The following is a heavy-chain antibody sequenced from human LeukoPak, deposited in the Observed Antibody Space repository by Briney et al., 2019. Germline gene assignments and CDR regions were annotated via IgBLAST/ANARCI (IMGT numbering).Heavy chain of an antibody. V-gene: IGHV3-21*04. CDR3: AKGLFSPYDKHLDS. CDR2: ISATSSDV. D-gene: IGHD5-12*01. J-gene: IGHJ4*02. Sequence: PGGSLRLSCAGSGFAFESFTMTWVRQAPGKGLEWVSLISATSSDVNYAESVRGRFTISRDNAKNSLFLLTDSLRVEDTAIYYCAKGLFSPYDKHLDSWGQGTLVTVSS. CDR1: GFAFESFT.